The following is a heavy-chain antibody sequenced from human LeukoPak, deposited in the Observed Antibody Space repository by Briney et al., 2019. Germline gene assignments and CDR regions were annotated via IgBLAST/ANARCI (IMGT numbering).Heavy chain of an antibody. V-gene: IGHV3-33*03. CDR3: AKDPRGTPYGMDV. CDR1: GFTFSSYG. CDR2: IWNDGSYK. D-gene: IGHD2-15*01. Sequence: GGSLRLSCVTSGFTFSSYGMHWVRQAPGKGLEWVAVIWNDGSYKYYADSVKGRITISRDNAKNSLHLQMNSLRAEDTAVYYCAKDPRGTPYGMDVWGQGTTVTVSS. J-gene: IGHJ6*02.